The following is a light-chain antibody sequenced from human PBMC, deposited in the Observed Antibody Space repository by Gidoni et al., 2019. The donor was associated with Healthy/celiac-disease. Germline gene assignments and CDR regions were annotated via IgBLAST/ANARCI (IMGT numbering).Light chain of an antibody. J-gene: IGKJ2*01. Sequence: DIVMTQSPDSLAVSLGERATINCKSSQSVVYSSNNKNYLAWYQQKPGQPPKLLIYWASTRESGVPDRFSGSGSGTDYTLTISSLQAEDVAVYYCQQYYSTPPYTFXQXTKLEIK. CDR2: WAS. CDR1: QSVVYSSNNKNY. V-gene: IGKV4-1*01. CDR3: QQYYSTPPYT.